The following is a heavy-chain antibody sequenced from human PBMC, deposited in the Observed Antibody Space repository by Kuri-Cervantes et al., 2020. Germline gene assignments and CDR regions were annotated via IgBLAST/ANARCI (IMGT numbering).Heavy chain of an antibody. Sequence: SQTLSLTCAVNGGSFSGYSWTWIRQPPGKGLEWIGEINHRGSTNYNPSLKSRVTISVDTSKNQFSLKLTSVTAADTAVYYCVGAMVRGVIRLPLSDYWGQGTLVTVSS. V-gene: IGHV4-34*01. D-gene: IGHD3-10*01. CDR3: VGAMVRGVIRLPLSDY. J-gene: IGHJ4*02. CDR1: GGSFSGYS. CDR2: INHRGST.